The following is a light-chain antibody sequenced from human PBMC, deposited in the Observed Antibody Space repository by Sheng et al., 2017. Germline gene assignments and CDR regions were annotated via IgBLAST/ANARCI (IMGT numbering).Light chain of an antibody. CDR2: AAS. CDR3: QQYYNVPPLT. CDR1: QDIRNS. Sequence: DIQMTQSPSSLSASVGDRVTITCRASQDIRNSLVWYQQKPGRAPKLLLSAASTLQSGVPSRFSGSGSGTNYTLTITSLQPEDFATYSCQQYYNVPPLTFGGGTKVEMK. J-gene: IGKJ4*01. V-gene: IGKV1-NL1*01.